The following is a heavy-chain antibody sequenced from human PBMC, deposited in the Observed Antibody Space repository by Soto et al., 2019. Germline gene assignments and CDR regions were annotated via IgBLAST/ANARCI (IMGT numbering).Heavy chain of an antibody. CDR1: GYSFTSYW. V-gene: IGHV5-51*01. J-gene: IGHJ3*02. D-gene: IGHD3-10*01. CDR2: IYPGDSDT. Sequence: PGESLKISCKGSGYSFTSYWIAWVRQMPGKGLGWMGIIYPGDSDTRYSPSFQGQVTISADISTSTAYLQWSTLKASDTAMYYCARLVRGVVIIGGSDIWGQGTMVTVSS. CDR3: ARLVRGVVIIGGSDI.